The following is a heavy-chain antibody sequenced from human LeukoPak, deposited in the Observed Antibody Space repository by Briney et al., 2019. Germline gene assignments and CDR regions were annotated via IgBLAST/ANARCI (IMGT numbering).Heavy chain of an antibody. CDR1: GYTFTSYG. CDR2: ISAYNGNT. D-gene: IGHD3-22*01. J-gene: IGHJ4*02. Sequence: GASVKVSCKASGYTFTSYGISWVRQAPGPRLEWMGWISAYNGNTNYAQKLQGRVTMTTDTSTSTAYMELRSLRSDDTAVYYCARAYYYDSSGYYYGESFDYWGQGTLVTVSS. V-gene: IGHV1-18*01. CDR3: ARAYYYDSSGYYYGESFDY.